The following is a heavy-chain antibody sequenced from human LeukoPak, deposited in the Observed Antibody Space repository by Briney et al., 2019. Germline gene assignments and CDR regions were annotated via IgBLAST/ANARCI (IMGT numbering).Heavy chain of an antibody. Sequence: SVKVSXKASGGTFSSYAISWVRQAPGQGLEWIGRIIPIFGTANYAQKFQGRVTITTDESTSTAYMELSSLRSEDTAVYYCARDTVVAATMAAFDIWGQGTMVTVSS. V-gene: IGHV1-69*05. CDR2: IIPIFGTA. CDR1: GGTFSSYA. D-gene: IGHD2-15*01. J-gene: IGHJ3*02. CDR3: ARDTVVAATMAAFDI.